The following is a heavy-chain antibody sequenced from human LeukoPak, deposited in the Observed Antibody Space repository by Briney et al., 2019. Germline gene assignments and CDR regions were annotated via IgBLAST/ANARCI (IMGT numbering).Heavy chain of an antibody. D-gene: IGHD3-3*01. CDR2: TIPIFGTA. Sequence: ASVTVSCTASGGTFSSYAISWVRQAPGQGLEWMGGTIPIFGTANYAQKFQGRVTITADESTSTAYVELSSLRSEDTAVYYCARGGLRFLEWSYNWFDPWGQGTLVTVSS. J-gene: IGHJ5*02. CDR1: GGTFSSYA. V-gene: IGHV1-69*13. CDR3: ARGGLRFLEWSYNWFDP.